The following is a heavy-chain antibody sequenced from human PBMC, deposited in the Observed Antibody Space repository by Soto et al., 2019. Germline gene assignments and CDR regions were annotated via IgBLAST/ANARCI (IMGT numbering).Heavy chain of an antibody. CDR3: SRSPEVAVRAAY. J-gene: IGHJ4*02. D-gene: IGHD1-1*01. CDR1: GFPFSAYN. V-gene: IGHV3-21*01. CDR2: ITVGSSHI. Sequence: GGSLRLSCTGSGFPFSAYNINWVRQAPGKGLEWVSSITVGSSHIYQPNSMKGRFTISRDDAKNSVYLQIDSLRDEDTALYYFSRSPEVAVRAAYWCPGPLVT.